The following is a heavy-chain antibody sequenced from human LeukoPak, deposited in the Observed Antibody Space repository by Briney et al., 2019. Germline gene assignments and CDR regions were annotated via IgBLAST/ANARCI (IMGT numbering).Heavy chain of an antibody. Sequence: GGSLRLSCAASGFTVSSNYINWVRQAPGEGLEWVSVIYSRGSTYYADSVKGRFTISRDNSKNTLYLQMESLRAEDTAVYYCARSQFGSGGMDVWGQGTTVTVSS. CDR1: GFTVSSNY. J-gene: IGHJ6*02. CDR3: ARSQFGSGGMDV. D-gene: IGHD3-10*01. V-gene: IGHV3-53*01. CDR2: IYSRGST.